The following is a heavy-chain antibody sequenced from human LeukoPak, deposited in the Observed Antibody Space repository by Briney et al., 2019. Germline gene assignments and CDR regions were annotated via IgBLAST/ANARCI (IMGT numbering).Heavy chain of an antibody. CDR3: ARAPLGPDC. J-gene: IGHJ5*01. CDR2: ISSSSIYI. V-gene: IGHV3-21*01. CDR1: GFTFNTYS. D-gene: IGHD7-27*01. Sequence: PGGSLRLSCAASGFTFNTYSMSWVRQAPGKGLEWVSSISSSSIYIYYADSVKGRFTISRDNAKNSLYLQMNSLRVEHTAVYYSARAPLGPDCWGEATLVTASS.